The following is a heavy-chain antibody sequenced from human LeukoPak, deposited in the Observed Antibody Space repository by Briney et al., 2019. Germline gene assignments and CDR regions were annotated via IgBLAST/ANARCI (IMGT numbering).Heavy chain of an antibody. CDR1: GFTFSSYS. D-gene: IGHD3-10*01. Sequence: GGSLRLSCAASGFTFSSYSMNWVRQAPGKGLEWVSYISSSSSTIYYADSVKGRFTISRDNAKNSLYLQMNSLRAEDTAVYYCARSDGYGLVGIWGQGTMVTVSS. CDR2: ISSSSSTI. J-gene: IGHJ3*02. V-gene: IGHV3-48*01. CDR3: ARSDGYGLVGI.